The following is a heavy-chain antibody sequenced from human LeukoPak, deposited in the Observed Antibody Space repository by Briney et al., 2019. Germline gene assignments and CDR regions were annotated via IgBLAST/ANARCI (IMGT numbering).Heavy chain of an antibody. CDR2: IWYDGSNK. J-gene: IGHJ4*02. CDR3: ARGRIAAAGRGITFDY. CDR1: GFTFSSYW. D-gene: IGHD6-13*01. V-gene: IGHV3-33*08. Sequence: GGSLRLSCAASGFTFSSYWMHWVRQAPGKGLEWVAVIWYDGSNKYYADSVKGRFTISRDNSKNTLYLQMNSLRAEDTAVYYCARGRIAAAGRGITFDYWGQGTLVTVSS.